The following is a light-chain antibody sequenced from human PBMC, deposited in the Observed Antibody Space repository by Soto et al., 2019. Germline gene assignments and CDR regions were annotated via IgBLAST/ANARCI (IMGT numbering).Light chain of an antibody. V-gene: IGKV3-20*01. CDR3: QHYGSSLPIT. CDR2: GAS. CDR1: QTISSAY. Sequence: EIVLTQSPGTLSLSPGKRATLSCRASQTISSAYFAWYQQRPGQATRLLIYGASTRATDIPDRFSGRGSGTDFALTISRLEPEDFAVYYCQHYGSSLPITFGPGTKVDIK. J-gene: IGKJ3*01.